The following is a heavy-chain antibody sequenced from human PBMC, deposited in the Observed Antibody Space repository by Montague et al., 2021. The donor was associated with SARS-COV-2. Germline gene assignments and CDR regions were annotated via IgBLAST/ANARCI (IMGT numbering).Heavy chain of an antibody. V-gene: IGHV4-59*01. CDR2: IYYSGRI. J-gene: IGHJ5*02. CDR3: AGAHWDNYGSRRWRFDP. CDR1: GGSISSYY. D-gene: IGHD2-15*01. Sequence: TLSLTCTVSGGSISSYYWSWIRQPPGMGLEWIGHIYYSGRINYNPSLKSRVTISVDTSKNHFSMKLSSVTAADTAVYYCAGAHWDNYGSRRWRFDPWGQGTLVTVSS.